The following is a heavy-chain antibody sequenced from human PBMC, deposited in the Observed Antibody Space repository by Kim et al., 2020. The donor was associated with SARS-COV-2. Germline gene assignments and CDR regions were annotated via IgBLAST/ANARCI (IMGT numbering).Heavy chain of an antibody. Sequence: SETLSLTCVVSGASISDGTQYWGWIRQPPGKGLEWIGNIHYSGTTYYNPSLKSRVTISEDTSQNQFSLNLNSVTAADTAVYYCVRLGGDWYCPPGYWGQGPLVTVSS. CDR1: GASISDGTQY. D-gene: IGHD2-21*02. J-gene: IGHJ4*02. CDR2: IHYSGTT. CDR3: VRLGGDWYCPPGY. V-gene: IGHV4-39*01.